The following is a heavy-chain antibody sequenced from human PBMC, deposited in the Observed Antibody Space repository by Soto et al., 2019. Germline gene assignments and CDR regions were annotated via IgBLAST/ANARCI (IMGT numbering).Heavy chain of an antibody. CDR2: IWYDGSNK. J-gene: IGHJ6*03. Sequence: QVQLVESGGGVVQPGRSLRLSCAASGFTFSSYGMHWVRQAPGKGLEWVAVIWYDGSNKYYADSVKGRFTISRDNSKNTLYLQMNSLRAEDTAVYYCARDREDSGGSGYSPYYYYYMDVWGKGTTLTVSS. CDR1: GFTFSSYG. D-gene: IGHD2-15*01. CDR3: ARDREDSGGSGYSPYYYYYMDV. V-gene: IGHV3-33*01.